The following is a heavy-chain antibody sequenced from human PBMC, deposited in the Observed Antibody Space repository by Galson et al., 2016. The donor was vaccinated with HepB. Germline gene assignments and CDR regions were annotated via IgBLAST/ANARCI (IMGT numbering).Heavy chain of an antibody. CDR2: IFYDGSYK. CDR1: GFTFSSFG. V-gene: IGHV3-30*18. D-gene: IGHD3-22*01. Sequence: SLRLSCAASGFTFSSFGMHWVRQAPGKGLEWVAFIFYDGSYKYYADSLKGRFTISRDNSKNTLYLQINSLRAEDTAVYYWAKDLYHYDGSWFDPWGQGALVIVSS. J-gene: IGHJ5*02. CDR3: AKDLYHYDGSWFDP.